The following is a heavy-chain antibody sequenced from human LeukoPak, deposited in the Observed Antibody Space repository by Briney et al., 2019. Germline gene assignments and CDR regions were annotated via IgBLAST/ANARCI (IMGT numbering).Heavy chain of an antibody. J-gene: IGHJ3*02. Sequence: ASVKVSCKASGYTFTSYGISWVRQAPGQGLEWMGWISAYNGNTNYAQKLQGRVTMTTDTSTSTAYMELRSLRSDDTAVYYCARSRGGYCSGGTCIDGFDIWGQGTMVTVSS. CDR1: GYTFTSYG. CDR2: ISAYNGNT. D-gene: IGHD2-15*01. V-gene: IGHV1-18*01. CDR3: ARSRGGYCSGGTCIDGFDI.